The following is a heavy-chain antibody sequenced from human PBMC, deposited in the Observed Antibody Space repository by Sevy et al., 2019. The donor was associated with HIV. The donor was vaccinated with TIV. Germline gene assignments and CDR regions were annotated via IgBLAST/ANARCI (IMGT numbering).Heavy chain of an antibody. V-gene: IGHV3-13*01. Sequence: GGSLRLSCAASGFTFSSYDMHWVRQATGKGLEWVSAIGTAGDTYYPGSVKGRFTISRENAKNSLYLQVNSLRAGDTAVYYCARVRHYDSSGYSHGMDVWGQGTTVTVSS. D-gene: IGHD3-22*01. CDR3: ARVRHYDSSGYSHGMDV. J-gene: IGHJ6*02. CDR2: IGTAGDT. CDR1: GFTFSSYD.